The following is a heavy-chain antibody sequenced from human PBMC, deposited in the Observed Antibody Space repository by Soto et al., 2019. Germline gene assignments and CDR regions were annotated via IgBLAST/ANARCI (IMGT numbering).Heavy chain of an antibody. V-gene: IGHV1-69*06. CDR1: GGTFISCS. CDR2: IIPMFNTT. D-gene: IGHD5-12*01. J-gene: IGHJ4*02. CDR3: ARDKEMATITEFVY. Sequence: SVHVSCESAGGTFISCSISWVRQAPGQGLEWMGGIIPMFNTTNYAQRFQGRVTITADKSTSTVYMELNSLRSEDTAVYYCARDKEMATITEFVYCGQGTLVTVS.